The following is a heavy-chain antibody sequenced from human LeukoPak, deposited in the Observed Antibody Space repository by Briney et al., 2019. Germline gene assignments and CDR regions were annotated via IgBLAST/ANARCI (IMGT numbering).Heavy chain of an antibody. CDR3: ASFTATVATHWFDP. Sequence: SQTLSLTCTVSGGSISSGGYYWSWIRQHPGKGLECIGYIYYSQSTYYNPSLKSRVTISVDTSKNQFSLKLSSVTAADTAVYYCASFTATVATHWFDPWGQGTLVTVSS. CDR1: GGSISSGGYY. D-gene: IGHD4-17*01. V-gene: IGHV4-31*03. CDR2: IYYSQST. J-gene: IGHJ5*02.